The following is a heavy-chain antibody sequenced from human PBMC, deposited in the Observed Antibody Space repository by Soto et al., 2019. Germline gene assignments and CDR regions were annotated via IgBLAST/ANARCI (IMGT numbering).Heavy chain of an antibody. CDR3: ARGRRGYSYGYAFDI. CDR2: IGTAGDT. Sequence: GGSLRLSCAASGFTFSSYDMHWVRQATGKGLEWVSAIGTAGDTYYPGSVKGRFTISRENAKNSLYLQMNSLRAGDTAVYYCARGRRGYSYGYAFDIWGQGTMVTVSS. D-gene: IGHD5-18*01. V-gene: IGHV3-13*01. J-gene: IGHJ3*02. CDR1: GFTFSSYD.